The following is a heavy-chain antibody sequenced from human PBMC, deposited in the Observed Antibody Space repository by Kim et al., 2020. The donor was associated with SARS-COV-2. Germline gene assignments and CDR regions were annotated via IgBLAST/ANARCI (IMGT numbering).Heavy chain of an antibody. CDR3: AKDVLSVHYYYGMDV. J-gene: IGHJ6*02. CDR2: ISYDGSSQ. V-gene: IGHV3-30*18. Sequence: LSLTCAASGFVFNTFGMHWVRQAPGRGLEWVAVISYDGSSQDYVESVKGRFTISRDNSKNLVYLQMTSLRVEDTAVYYCAKDVLSVHYYYGMDVWGQGTTVAV. D-gene: IGHD3-3*01. CDR1: GFVFNTFG.